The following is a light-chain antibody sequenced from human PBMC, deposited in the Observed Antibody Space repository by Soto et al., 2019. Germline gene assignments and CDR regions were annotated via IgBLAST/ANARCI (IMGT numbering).Light chain of an antibody. CDR3: QQYNGYSWA. Sequence: DIPMTQSPSTLSASVGDTVTITCRASQDLNDWLAWFQQKPGKAPKLLIYKVSNLESGVPSRFSGSGSGTEFTLTISSLQPDDFATYYCQQYNGYSWAFGQGTKVEIK. J-gene: IGKJ1*01. CDR1: QDLNDW. V-gene: IGKV1-5*03. CDR2: KVS.